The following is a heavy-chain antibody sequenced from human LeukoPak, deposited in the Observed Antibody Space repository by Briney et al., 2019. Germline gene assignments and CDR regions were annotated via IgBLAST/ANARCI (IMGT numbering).Heavy chain of an antibody. J-gene: IGHJ4*02. V-gene: IGHV3-48*03. CDR1: GLTFSSYE. CDR2: ISSSASTI. D-gene: IGHD3-22*01. Sequence: PGGSLRLSCAASGLTFSSYEMNWVRQAPGKGLEWVSYISSSASTIYYADSVKGRFTISRDNAKNSLYLQMNSLRAEDTAVYYCARGRTSGYAGTFDCWGQGTLVTVSS. CDR3: ARGRTSGYAGTFDC.